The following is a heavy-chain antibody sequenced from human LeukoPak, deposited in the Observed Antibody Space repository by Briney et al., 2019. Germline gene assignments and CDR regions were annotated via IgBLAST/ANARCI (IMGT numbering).Heavy chain of an antibody. D-gene: IGHD3-10*01. CDR2: VYYSGNT. Sequence: NPSETLSLTCTVSGGSISSSTDYWGWIRQPPGKGLEWIGNVYYSGNTYYNPSLKSRVTISVDTSKNQFSLKLSSVTAADTAVYYCARGLLWFGELSSQYFDYWGQGTLVTVSS. V-gene: IGHV4-39*07. CDR1: GGSISSSTDY. J-gene: IGHJ4*02. CDR3: ARGLLWFGELSSQYFDY.